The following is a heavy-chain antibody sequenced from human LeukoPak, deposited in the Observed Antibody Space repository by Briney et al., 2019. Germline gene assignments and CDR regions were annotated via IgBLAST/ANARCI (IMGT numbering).Heavy chain of an antibody. D-gene: IGHD3-22*01. CDR2: ISSSGNSF. Sequence: GGSLRLSCAASGFTFSSYRMTWVRQAPGKGLEWVSSISSSGNSFFYGDSVKGRFTISRDNARNSLYLQMNSLRAEDTAVYYCARFDYYDSSGRPWGQGTLVTVSS. CDR3: ARFDYYDSSGRP. J-gene: IGHJ5*02. CDR1: GFTFSSYR. V-gene: IGHV3-21*04.